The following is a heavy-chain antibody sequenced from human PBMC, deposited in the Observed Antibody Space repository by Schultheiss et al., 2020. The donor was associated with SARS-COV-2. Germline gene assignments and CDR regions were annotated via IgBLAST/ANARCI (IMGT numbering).Heavy chain of an antibody. J-gene: IGHJ6*02. CDR1: GFTFSSYS. Sequence: GGSLRLSCAASGFTFSSYSMNWVRQAPGKGLEWVSSISSSSSYIYYADSVKGRFTISRDNAKNSLYLQMNSLRAEDTAVYYCARDVDGSGSDYYYYYGMDVWGQGTTVTVSS. D-gene: IGHD3-10*01. V-gene: IGHV3-21*01. CDR2: ISSSSSYI. CDR3: ARDVDGSGSDYYYYYGMDV.